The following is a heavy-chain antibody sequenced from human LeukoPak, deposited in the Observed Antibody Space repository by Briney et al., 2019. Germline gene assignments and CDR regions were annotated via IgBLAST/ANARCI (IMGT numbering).Heavy chain of an antibody. CDR3: AKTRPLDSSSWSHGDY. Sequence: PPGGSLRLSCAASGFTFSSYATSWVRQAPGTGLEWVSTISGSGGSTYYADSVKGRFTISRDNSKDTLYLQMNSLRAEDTAVYYCAKTRPLDSSSWSHGDYWGQGTLVTVSS. CDR2: ISGSGGST. V-gene: IGHV3-23*01. CDR1: GFTFSSYA. D-gene: IGHD6-13*01. J-gene: IGHJ4*02.